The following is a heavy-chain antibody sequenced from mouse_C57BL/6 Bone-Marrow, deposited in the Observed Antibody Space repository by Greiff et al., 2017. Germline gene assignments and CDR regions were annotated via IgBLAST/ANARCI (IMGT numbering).Heavy chain of an antibody. D-gene: IGHD1-1*01. J-gene: IGHJ3*01. V-gene: IGHV14-1*01. Sequence: VQLQQSGAELVRPGASVKLSCTASGFNIKDYYMHWVKQRPEQGLEWIGRIDPEDGDTEYAPKFQGKATMTADTSSNTAYLQLSSLTSEDTAVYYCLYYYGSSPPFAYWGQGTLVTVSA. CDR1: GFNIKDYY. CDR3: LYYYGSSPPFAY. CDR2: IDPEDGDT.